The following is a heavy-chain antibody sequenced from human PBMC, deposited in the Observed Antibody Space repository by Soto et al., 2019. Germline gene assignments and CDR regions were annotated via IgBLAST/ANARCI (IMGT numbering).Heavy chain of an antibody. CDR3: ARKKSEGRALDY. V-gene: IGHV3-21*01. J-gene: IGHJ4*02. CDR2: ITSRNSYE. Sequence: EVQLVESGGDLVKPGGSLRLSCAASGFIFSSYSMNWVRQAPGKGLEWVSSITSRNSYEYYADSVKGRFTISRDNAENSWYLKRSSLRAEDTAVYFCARKKSEGRALDYWGQGAVVTVSS. CDR1: GFIFSSYS.